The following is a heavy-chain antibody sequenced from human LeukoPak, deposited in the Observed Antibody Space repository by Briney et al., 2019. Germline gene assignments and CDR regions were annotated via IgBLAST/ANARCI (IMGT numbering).Heavy chain of an antibody. CDR3: VRRGFCSGDNCFSHAFDI. J-gene: IGHJ3*02. CDR2: IYPGDSDT. CDR1: GFIYINYW. Sequence: GESLKISCKGSGFIYINYWIGWVRQMPGQGLEWMGIIYPGDSDTRYSPPFQGQVTISVDRSINTAYLQWSSLKASDTAMYYCVRRGFCSGDNCFSHAFDIWGQGTMVTVSS. V-gene: IGHV5-51*01. D-gene: IGHD2-15*01.